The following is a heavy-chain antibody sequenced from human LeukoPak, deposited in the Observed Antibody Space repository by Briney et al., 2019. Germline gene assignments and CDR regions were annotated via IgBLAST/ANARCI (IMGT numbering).Heavy chain of an antibody. Sequence: GGSLRLSCAASGLTFSSYGMPWVRQAPGKGLEWVAVIWYDGSNKYYADSVKGRFTISRDNSKNTLYLQMNSLRAEDTAVYYCARGFIYGDHYFDYWGQGTLVTVSS. CDR1: GLTFSSYG. CDR2: IWYDGSNK. D-gene: IGHD4-17*01. V-gene: IGHV3-33*01. CDR3: ARGFIYGDHYFDY. J-gene: IGHJ4*02.